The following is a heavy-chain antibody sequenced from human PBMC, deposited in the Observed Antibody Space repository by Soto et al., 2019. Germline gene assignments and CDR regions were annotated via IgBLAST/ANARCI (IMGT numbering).Heavy chain of an antibody. Sequence: GASVKVACTTSGVTFSTYTINWVRQATGQGLEWMGWMNPNSGNTGYAQKFQGRVTMTRNTSISTAYMELSSLRSEDTAVYYCARGSRDWFDPWGQGTLVTVSS. CDR2: MNPNSGNT. CDR1: GVTFSTYT. J-gene: IGHJ5*02. CDR3: ARGSRDWFDP. V-gene: IGHV1-8*02.